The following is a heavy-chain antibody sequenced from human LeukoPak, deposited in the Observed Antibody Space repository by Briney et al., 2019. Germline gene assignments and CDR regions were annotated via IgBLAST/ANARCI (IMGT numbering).Heavy chain of an antibody. CDR1: GGSISGYY. D-gene: IGHD3-10*01. J-gene: IGHJ4*02. CDR3: ARGDYYGSGSYYNC. V-gene: IGHV4-59*01. Sequence: SETLSLTYTVSGGSISGYYWSWIRQPPGKGLEWIGYIFYSGSTNYNPSLKSRVTISVDTSKNQFSLKLSSVTAADTAVYYCARGDYYGSGSYYNCWGQGTLVTVSS. CDR2: IFYSGST.